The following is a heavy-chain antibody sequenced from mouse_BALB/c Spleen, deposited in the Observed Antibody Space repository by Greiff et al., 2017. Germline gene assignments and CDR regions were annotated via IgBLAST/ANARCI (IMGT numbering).Heavy chain of an antibody. CDR3: VKGGTWFAY. CDR1: GFTFNTYA. J-gene: IGHJ3*01. CDR2: IRSKSNNYAT. V-gene: IGHV10-1*02. Sequence: EADGGLVQPKGSLKLSCAASGFTFNTYAMNWVRQAPGKGLEWVARIRSKSNNYATYYADSVKDRFTISRDDSQSMLYLQMNNLKTEDTAMYYCVKGGTWFAYWGQGTLVTVSA.